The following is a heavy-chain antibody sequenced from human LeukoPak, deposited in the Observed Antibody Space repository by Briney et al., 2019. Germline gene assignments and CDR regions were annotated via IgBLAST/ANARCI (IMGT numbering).Heavy chain of an antibody. CDR1: GGSISSGGYS. V-gene: IGHV4-30-2*01. Sequence: SETLSLTCAVSGGSISSGGYSWGWIRQPPGKGLEWIGYIYHSGSTYYNPSLKSRVTISVDTSKNQFSLKLSSVTAADTAVYYCARDPGAVAGSWFDPWGQGTLVTVSS. CDR3: ARDPGAVAGSWFDP. J-gene: IGHJ5*02. CDR2: IYHSGST. D-gene: IGHD6-19*01.